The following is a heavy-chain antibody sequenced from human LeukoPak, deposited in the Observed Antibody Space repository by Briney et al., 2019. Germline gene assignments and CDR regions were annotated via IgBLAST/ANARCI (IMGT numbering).Heavy chain of an antibody. J-gene: IGHJ4*02. V-gene: IGHV4-38-2*02. D-gene: IGHD6-6*01. Sequence: SETLSLTCTVSGYSISSGYYWGWIRPPPGKGLEWIGNIYHTGTTYYNPSLKSRVTMSVDTSKNQFSLKLSSVTAAATAVYYCVRYSASYYYFEYWGQGTLVTVSS. CDR1: GYSISSGYY. CDR2: IYHTGTT. CDR3: VRYSASYYYFEY.